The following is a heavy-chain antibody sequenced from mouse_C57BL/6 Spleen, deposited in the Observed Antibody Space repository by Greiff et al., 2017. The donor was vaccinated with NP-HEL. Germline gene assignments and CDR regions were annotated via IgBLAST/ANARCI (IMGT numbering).Heavy chain of an antibody. J-gene: IGHJ3*01. Sequence: VQLQQSGAELVMPGASVKLSCKASGYTFTSYWMHWVKQRPGQGLEWIGEIDPSDSSTNYNQKFKGKSTLTVDKSSSTAYMQLSSLTSEDSAVYYCATSDGYYGGFAYWGQGTLVTVSA. V-gene: IGHV1-69*01. CDR1: GYTFTSYW. CDR2: IDPSDSST. CDR3: ATSDGYYGGFAY. D-gene: IGHD2-3*01.